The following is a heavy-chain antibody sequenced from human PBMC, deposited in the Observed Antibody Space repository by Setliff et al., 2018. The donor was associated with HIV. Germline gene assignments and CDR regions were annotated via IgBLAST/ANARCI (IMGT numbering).Heavy chain of an antibody. CDR2: ISHSGIT. Sequence: SETLSLTCIVSGVSTISSSSSYYRGWIRQPPGKGLEWIGYISHSGITYYNPSLRSRVTLSVDMSNNQFSLRLTSVTAADTAVYYCARPQGGLGGGAWFDPWGQGTPVTVSS. CDR1: GVSTISSSSSYY. CDR3: ARPQGGLGGGAWFDP. D-gene: IGHD5-12*01. J-gene: IGHJ5*02. V-gene: IGHV4-39*01.